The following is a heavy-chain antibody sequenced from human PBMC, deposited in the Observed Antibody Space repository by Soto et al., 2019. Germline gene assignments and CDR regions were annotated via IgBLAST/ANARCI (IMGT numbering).Heavy chain of an antibody. D-gene: IGHD3-3*01. CDR1: GFTFSSYA. V-gene: IGHV3-23*01. CDR3: AKDENAITIFGVVMVY. J-gene: IGHJ4*02. CDR2: ISGSGGST. Sequence: EVQLLESGGGLVQPGGSLRLSCAASGFTFSSYAMSWVRQAPGKGLEWVSAISGSGGSTYYADSVKGRFTISRDNSKNTLYMQMNSLRAEDTAVYYWAKDENAITIFGVVMVYWGPGTLVTVSS.